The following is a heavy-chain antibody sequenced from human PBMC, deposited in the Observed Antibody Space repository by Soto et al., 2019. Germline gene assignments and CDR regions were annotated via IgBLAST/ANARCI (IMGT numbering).Heavy chain of an antibody. CDR1: GFTFSSYW. J-gene: IGHJ1*01. V-gene: IGHV3-74*01. CDR3: ARLPNKSPQN. CDR2: ISTDASST. Sequence: EVQLVESGGGLVQPGGSLRLSCAASGFTFSSYWMHWVRQASGKGLLWVSSISTDASSTSYADPVKGRFTISRDNAKNKLYLQMNSVRAEDTAVYYCARLPNKSPQNWGQGTLVIVSP.